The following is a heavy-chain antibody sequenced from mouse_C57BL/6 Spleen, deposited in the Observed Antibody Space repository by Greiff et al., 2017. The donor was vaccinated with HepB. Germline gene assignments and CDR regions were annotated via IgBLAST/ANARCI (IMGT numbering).Heavy chain of an antibody. CDR3: ARRGFMVKRDYYYAMDY. Sequence: EVQLVESGGGLVKPGGSLKLSCAASGFTFSDYGMHWVRQAPEKGLEWVAYISSGSSTIYYADTVKGRFTISRDNAKNTLFLQMTSLRSEDTAMYYCARRGFMVKRDYYYAMDYWGQGTSVTVSS. V-gene: IGHV5-17*01. J-gene: IGHJ4*01. CDR2: ISSGSSTI. CDR1: GFTFSDYG. D-gene: IGHD2-2*01.